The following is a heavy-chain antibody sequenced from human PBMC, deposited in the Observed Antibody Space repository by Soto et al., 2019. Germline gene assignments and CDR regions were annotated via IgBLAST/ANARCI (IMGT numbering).Heavy chain of an antibody. D-gene: IGHD5-12*01. CDR1: GYSLTELS. J-gene: IGHJ4*02. CDR2: LDPDNDET. V-gene: IGHV1-24*01. Sequence: ASVKVSCKVSGYSLTELSMHWVRQASGKGLEWMGGLDPDNDETIYAQKNQGRVTMTEDTSADTAYMELSSLRSEDTAVYYCVVGSVREATIPFDYWGQGTLVTVSS. CDR3: VVGSVREATIPFDY.